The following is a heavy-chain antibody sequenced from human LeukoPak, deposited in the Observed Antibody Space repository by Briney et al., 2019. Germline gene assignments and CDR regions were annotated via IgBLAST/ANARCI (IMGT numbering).Heavy chain of an antibody. Sequence: SETLSLTCTVSGGSISSSYWHWIRKPPGKGLEWIGLIYYSGNTNYNPSLKSRLTISLDTSKMQFSLKLSSVTAADTAVYYCARIGDFWSGYFDYWGQGTLVTVSS. CDR3: ARIGDFWSGYFDY. J-gene: IGHJ4*02. V-gene: IGHV4-59*01. CDR1: GGSISSSY. D-gene: IGHD3-3*01. CDR2: IYYSGNT.